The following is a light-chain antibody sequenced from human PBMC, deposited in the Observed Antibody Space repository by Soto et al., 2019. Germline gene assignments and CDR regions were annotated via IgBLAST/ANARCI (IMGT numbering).Light chain of an antibody. CDR2: EGS. V-gene: IGLV2-23*01. CDR3: CSYAGSRTDVV. J-gene: IGLJ2*01. CDR1: SSDVGSYNL. Sequence: QSVLTQPASVSGSPGQSITISCTGTSSDVGSYNLVSWYQQHPGKAPKLMIYEGSKRPSGVSNRFSGSKSGNTASLTISGLQAEDEADYYCCSYAGSRTDVVFGGGTQLTVL.